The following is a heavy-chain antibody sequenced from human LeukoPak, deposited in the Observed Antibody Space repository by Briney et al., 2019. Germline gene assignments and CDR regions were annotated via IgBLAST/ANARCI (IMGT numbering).Heavy chain of an antibody. J-gene: IGHJ5*02. CDR1: GGSFNRYA. Sequence: SVKVSCKASGGSFNRYAISWVRQAPGQGLEWMGGIIPIFGTANYAQKFQGRVTITAAESTRTAYMELRTLRSEDTAIYYCARAEDQGRYFDWLPGFAPWGQGTLVIVSS. V-gene: IGHV1-69*13. CDR2: IIPIFGTA. CDR3: ARAEDQGRYFDWLPGFAP. D-gene: IGHD3-9*01.